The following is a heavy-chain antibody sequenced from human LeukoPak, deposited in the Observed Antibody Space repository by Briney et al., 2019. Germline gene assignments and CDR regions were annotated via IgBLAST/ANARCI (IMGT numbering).Heavy chain of an antibody. CDR1: GGSISSSSYY. J-gene: IGHJ5*02. CDR3: ARPTARLGWFDP. Sequence: SETLSLTCTVSGGSISSSSYYWGWIRQPPGKGLEWIGSIYYSGSTTYNPSLKSRVTISIDTSKNQFSLKLRSVAAADTAVYYCARPTARLGWFDPWGQGTLVTVSS. CDR2: IYYSGST. V-gene: IGHV4-39*07. D-gene: IGHD6-6*01.